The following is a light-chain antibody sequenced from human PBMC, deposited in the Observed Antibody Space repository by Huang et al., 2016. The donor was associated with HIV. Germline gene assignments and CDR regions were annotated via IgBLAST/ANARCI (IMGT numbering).Light chain of an antibody. V-gene: IGKV3-15*01. CDR3: QQYNNWPWT. CDR1: QSVSSN. CDR2: GAS. Sequence: EIVMTQSPGTLSVSPGERATLPCRASQSVSSNLAWYQQKPGQAPRRLIYGASTRATGIPARFSGSESATEFTLTISSLQSEDFAVYHCQQYNNWPWTFGQGTKVEIK. J-gene: IGKJ1*01.